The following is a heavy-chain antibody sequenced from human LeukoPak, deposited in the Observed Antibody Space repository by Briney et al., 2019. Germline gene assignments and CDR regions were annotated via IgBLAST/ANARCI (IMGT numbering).Heavy chain of an antibody. CDR2: IYFGDSDT. CDR1: GYSFSSAW. CDR3: AMGCSGGRCTTNWFDP. V-gene: IGHV5-51*01. Sequence: GESLKISCKGSGYSFSSAWIGWVRQMPGKGLEWLGIIYFGDSDTRYSPSFEGQVTISADKSISTAYLQWSSLKASDTAMYYCAMGCSGGRCTTNWFDPWGQGTLVTVSS. J-gene: IGHJ5*02. D-gene: IGHD2-15*01.